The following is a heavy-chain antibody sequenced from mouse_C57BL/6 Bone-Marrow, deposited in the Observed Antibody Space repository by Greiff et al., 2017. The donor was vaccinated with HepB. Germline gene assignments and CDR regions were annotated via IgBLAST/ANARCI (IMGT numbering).Heavy chain of an antibody. CDR2: ISSGGSYT. Sequence: EVQLVESGGDLVKPGGSLKLSCAASGFTFSSYGMSWVRQTPDKRLEWVATISSGGSYTYYPDSVKGRFTISRDNAKKALYLQMRSLKSEDTAMSYCARRPWDGYAMGYWGQGTSVTVSS. CDR1: GFTFSSYG. V-gene: IGHV5-6*01. CDR3: ARRPWDGYAMGY. J-gene: IGHJ4*01. D-gene: IGHD4-1*01.